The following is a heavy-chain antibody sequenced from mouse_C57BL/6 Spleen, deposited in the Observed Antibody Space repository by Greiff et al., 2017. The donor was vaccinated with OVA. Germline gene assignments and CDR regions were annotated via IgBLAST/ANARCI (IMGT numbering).Heavy chain of an antibody. D-gene: IGHD2-4*01. J-gene: IGHJ4*01. V-gene: IGHV1-12*01. Sequence: LQESGAELVRPGASVKMSCKASGYTFTSYNMHWVKQTPRQGLEWIGAIYPGNGDTSYNQKFKGKATLTVDKSSSTAYMQLSSLTSEDSAVYFCARSYDYDVGYAMDYWGQGTSVTVSS. CDR3: ARSYDYDVGYAMDY. CDR2: IYPGNGDT. CDR1: GYTFTSYN.